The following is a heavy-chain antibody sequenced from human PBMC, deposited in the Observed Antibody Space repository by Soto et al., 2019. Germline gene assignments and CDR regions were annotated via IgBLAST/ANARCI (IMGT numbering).Heavy chain of an antibody. CDR2: ISSSSSTI. CDR1: GVTFSSYS. J-gene: IGHJ6*02. V-gene: IGHV3-48*02. Sequence: PGGSLRLSCAASGVTFSSYSMNWVRQAPGKGLEWVSYISSSSSTIYYADSVKGRFTISRDNAKNSLYLQMNSLRDEDTAVYYCAGVVESGAGARYYHSMDVWGQGTRVRVS. CDR3: AGVVESGAGARYYHSMDV. D-gene: IGHD6-19*01.